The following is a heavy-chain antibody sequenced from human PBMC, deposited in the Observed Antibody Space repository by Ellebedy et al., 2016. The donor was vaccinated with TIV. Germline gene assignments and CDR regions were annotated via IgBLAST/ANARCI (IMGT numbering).Heavy chain of an antibody. Sequence: GESLKISCAASGFTFSMYWMGWVRQAPGKGLEWVANIKEDGSEKNYVDSVKGRFTISRDNAQNSLYLQMNSLRAEDTAVYYCVSKYGRPQNYWGQGTLVTVAS. CDR2: IKEDGSEK. V-gene: IGHV3-7*02. J-gene: IGHJ4*02. CDR3: VSKYGRPQNY. D-gene: IGHD2-8*01. CDR1: GFTFSMYW.